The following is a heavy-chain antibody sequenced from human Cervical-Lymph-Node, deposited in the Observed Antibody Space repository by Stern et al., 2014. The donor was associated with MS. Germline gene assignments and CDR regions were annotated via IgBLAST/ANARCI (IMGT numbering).Heavy chain of an antibody. V-gene: IGHV3-33*01. CDR2: IWYDGSNR. CDR3: AREGGNTAEYFQH. Sequence: VQLVESRGGVVQPGRSLRLSCAASGFPFSSSGMHWVRQAPGKGLEWLAIIWYDGSNRYYADSVKGRFTISRDNSKNTLYLQMNSLRAEDTAVYYCAREGGNTAEYFQHWGQGTLVTVSS. D-gene: IGHD4-23*01. CDR1: GFPFSSSG. J-gene: IGHJ1*01.